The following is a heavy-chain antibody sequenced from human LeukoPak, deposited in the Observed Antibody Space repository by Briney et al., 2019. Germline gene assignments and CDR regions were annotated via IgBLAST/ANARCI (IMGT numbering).Heavy chain of an antibody. CDR3: ARCSGNYYYYYMDV. J-gene: IGHJ6*03. D-gene: IGHD1-26*01. CDR2: IYYSGST. V-gene: IGHV4-39*01. Sequence: SETLSHMRTLSGDSICSSRYYWRWFRQPPGKVLGWIGSIYYSGSTYHNPSIQSRVTMSVDTSKNEFSLKLSSVTAADTAVCYCARCSGNYYYYYMDVWGKGTTVTISS. CDR1: GDSICSSRYY.